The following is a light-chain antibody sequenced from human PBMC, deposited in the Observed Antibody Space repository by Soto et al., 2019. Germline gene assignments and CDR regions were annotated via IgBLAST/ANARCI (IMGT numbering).Light chain of an antibody. V-gene: IGLV1-44*01. Sequence: QSVLTQPPSASGTPGQRVTISCSGSISNIGRNTVTWYQQLPETAPKLLIYSNNQRPSGVPDRFSGSKSDTSASLAISGLQSEDEADYYCAAWDDSRNGVVFGGGTKLTVL. CDR3: AAWDDSRNGVV. CDR2: SNN. J-gene: IGLJ2*01. CDR1: ISNIGRNT.